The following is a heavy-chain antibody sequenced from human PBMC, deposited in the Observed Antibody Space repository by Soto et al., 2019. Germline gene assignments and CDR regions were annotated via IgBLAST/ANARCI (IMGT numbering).Heavy chain of an antibody. CDR2: INHSGST. CDR3: ARGCRPYYYDSSGYPNWFDP. V-gene: IGHV4-34*01. D-gene: IGHD3-22*01. Sequence: PSETLSLTCAVYGGSFSGYYWSWIRQPPGKGLEWSGEINHSGSTNYNPSLKSRVTISVDTSKNQFSLKLSAVTAADTAVYYCARGCRPYYYDSSGYPNWFDPWGQGTLVTVSS. J-gene: IGHJ5*02. CDR1: GGSFSGYY.